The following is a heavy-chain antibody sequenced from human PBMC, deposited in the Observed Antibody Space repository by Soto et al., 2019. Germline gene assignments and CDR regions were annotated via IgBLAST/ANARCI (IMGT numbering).Heavy chain of an antibody. D-gene: IGHD4-17*01. J-gene: IGHJ4*02. V-gene: IGHV3-30*19. CDR1: GFTFSRFG. CDR3: ARDDDYDDNGLDY. Sequence: QVQLVESGGGVVQPGNSLRLSCTASGFTFSRFGMHWVRQAPGKGLEWVAVIINEGGNENYADSVKGRFTISRDNSKNTLYLQMNSLRVEDTAVYYCARDDDYDDNGLDYWGQGTLVTVSS. CDR2: IINEGGNE.